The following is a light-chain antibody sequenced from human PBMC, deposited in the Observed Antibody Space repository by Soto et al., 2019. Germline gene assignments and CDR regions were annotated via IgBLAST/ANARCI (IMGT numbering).Light chain of an antibody. CDR2: EVT. CDR1: SSEVGGYNY. CDR3: SSYTSSTADV. J-gene: IGLJ1*01. Sequence: QSALMQPASMSASPGQSITISCPGPSSEVGGYNYVSCYQLHPGKAPQRILYEVTNRPSGVSDRCSGSKSGNTASLTISGLQAEDEADYYCSSYTSSTADVFGTGTKGTVL. V-gene: IGLV2-14*01.